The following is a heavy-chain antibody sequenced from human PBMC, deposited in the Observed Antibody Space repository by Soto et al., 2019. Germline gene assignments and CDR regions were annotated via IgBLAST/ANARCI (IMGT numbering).Heavy chain of an antibody. V-gene: IGHV4-59*01. CDR1: DGPISNYY. Sequence: QVPLEESGPRLVKPSETLSLTCSFSDGPISNYYWSWIRQPPGKGLEWIGYIYYSGTTKYNPSLKSRFTMSVDASKKQFSLRLTSVTAAATAMYYCARGRYNWSDGTYWGQGTLVTVSS. CDR2: IYYSGTT. CDR3: ARGRYNWSDGTY. D-gene: IGHD1-20*01. J-gene: IGHJ4*02.